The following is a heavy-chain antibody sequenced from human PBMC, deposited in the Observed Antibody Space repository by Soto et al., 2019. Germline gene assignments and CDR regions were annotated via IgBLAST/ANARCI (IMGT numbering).Heavy chain of an antibody. Sequence: QVQLQESGPGLVKPSQTLSLTCTVSGGSISSGGYYWSWIRQHPGKGLEWIGSIYYSGSTYYNPSLNSLVIISSHTSTYQLFLKLNSATAADTAVYYSASGLALLWGQGTLVTVSS. CDR2: IYYSGST. CDR1: GGSISSGGYY. CDR3: ASGLALL. V-gene: IGHV4-31*01. J-gene: IGHJ4*02.